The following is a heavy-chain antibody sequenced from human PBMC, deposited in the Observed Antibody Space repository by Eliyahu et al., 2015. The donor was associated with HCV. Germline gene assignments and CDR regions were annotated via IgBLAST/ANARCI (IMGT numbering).Heavy chain of an antibody. D-gene: IGHD2-2*01. CDR1: GFSLSTSGMC. CDR3: ARVRGYCSSTSCHYYYYYGMDV. Sequence: QVTLRESGPALVKPTQTLTLTCTFSGFSLSTSGMCVSWIRQPPGKALGVACPLFFGDVKNYSTPLNNRLTISKDTSKNQVVLTMTNMDPVDTATYYCARVRGYCSSTSCHYYYYYGMDVWGQGTTVTVSS. V-gene: IGHV2-70*01. CDR2: FFGDVK. J-gene: IGHJ6*02.